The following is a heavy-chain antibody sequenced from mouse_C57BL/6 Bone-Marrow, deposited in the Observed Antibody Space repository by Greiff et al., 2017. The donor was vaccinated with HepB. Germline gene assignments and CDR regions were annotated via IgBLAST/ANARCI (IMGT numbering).Heavy chain of an antibody. CDR3: ARYYYERYYAMDY. J-gene: IGHJ4*01. CDR1: GYTFTSYG. CDR2: IYPRSGNT. Sequence: QVQLKESGAELARPGASVKLSCKASGYTFTSYGISWVNQRTGQGLEWIGEIYPRSGNTYYNEKFKGKATLTADKSSSTAYMELRSLTSEDAAVYVCARYYYERYYAMDYWGQGTSVTVSS. V-gene: IGHV1-81*01. D-gene: IGHD2-4*01.